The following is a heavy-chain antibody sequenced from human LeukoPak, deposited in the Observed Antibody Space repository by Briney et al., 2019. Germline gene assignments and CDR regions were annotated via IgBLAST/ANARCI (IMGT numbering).Heavy chain of an antibody. V-gene: IGHV1-69*13. CDR2: IIPIFGTA. CDR1: GGTFSSYA. D-gene: IGHD5-18*01. J-gene: IGHJ6*02. Sequence: ASVKVSCKASGGTFSSYAISWVRQAPGQGLEWMGGIIPIFGTANYAQKFQGRVTITADESTSTAYMELSSLRSEDTAVYYCARTDTAMGPYYHYYYGMDVWGQGTTVTVSS. CDR3: ARTDTAMGPYYHYYYGMDV.